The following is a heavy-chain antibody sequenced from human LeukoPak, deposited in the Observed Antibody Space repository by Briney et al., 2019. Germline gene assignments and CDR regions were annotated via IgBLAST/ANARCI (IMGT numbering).Heavy chain of an antibody. CDR2: IISQTDGGTI. J-gene: IGHJ4*02. CDR3: TTGHLSQASFDF. Sequence: GGSLRLSCAASGFSFSNAWMSWVRQTPGKGLEWVGRIISQTDGGTIDYAAPVKGRFTVSRDDSKNTLYLQMNSLQSEDTAVYYCTTGHLSQASFDFWGQGTLVTVSS. CDR1: GFSFSNAW. V-gene: IGHV3-15*01.